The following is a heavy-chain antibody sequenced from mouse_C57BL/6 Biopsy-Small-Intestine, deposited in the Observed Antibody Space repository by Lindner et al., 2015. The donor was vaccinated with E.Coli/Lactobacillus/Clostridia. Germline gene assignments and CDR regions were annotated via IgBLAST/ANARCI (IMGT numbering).Heavy chain of an antibody. Sequence: SVKVSCKASGGTFNTHTVNWVRQAPGQGLEWMGGIIPLLGAATLEQKFQGRVTITADKSTSTVYMELSGLTSQDTATYYCARKGDCGGTKCYSYFHSPMDVWGQGTTVTVSS. CDR1: GGTFNTHT. CDR3: ARKGDCGGTKCYSYFHSPMDV. CDR2: IIPLLGAA. D-gene: IGHD2-12*01. V-gene: IGHV1-4*01. J-gene: IGHJ1*01.